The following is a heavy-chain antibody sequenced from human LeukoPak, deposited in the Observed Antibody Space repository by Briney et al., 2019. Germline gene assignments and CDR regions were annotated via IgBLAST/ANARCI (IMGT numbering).Heavy chain of an antibody. J-gene: IGHJ4*02. D-gene: IGHD2-2*01. Sequence: GGSLRLSCAASGFTFSSYSMNWVRQAPGKGLEWVSSISSSSSYIYYADSVKGRFTISRDNAKNSLYLQMNSLRAEDTAVYYCARGGCSSTSCYLFDNWGQGTLVTVSS. CDR3: ARGGCSSTSCYLFDN. CDR2: ISSSSSYI. V-gene: IGHV3-21*01. CDR1: GFTFSSYS.